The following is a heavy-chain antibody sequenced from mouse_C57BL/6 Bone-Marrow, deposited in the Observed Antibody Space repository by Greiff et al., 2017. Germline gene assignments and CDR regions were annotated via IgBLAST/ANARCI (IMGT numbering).Heavy chain of an antibody. CDR1: GYSITSGYY. J-gene: IGHJ2*01. V-gene: IGHV3-6*01. CDR2: ISYDGSN. CDR3: ARKGRDGNPDY. Sequence: ESGPGLVKPSQSLSLTCSVTGYSITSGYYWNWIRQFPGNKLEWMGYISYDGSNNYNPSLKNRISITRDTSKNQFFLKLNSVTTEDTATYYCARKGRDGNPDYWGQGTTLTVSS. D-gene: IGHD2-1*01.